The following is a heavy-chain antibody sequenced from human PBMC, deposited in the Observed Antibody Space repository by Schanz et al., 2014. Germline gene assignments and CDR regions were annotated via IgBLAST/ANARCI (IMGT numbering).Heavy chain of an antibody. V-gene: IGHV1-69*02. J-gene: IGHJ6*03. Sequence: QVQLVQSEAEVKKPGSSVKVSCKASGGTFSSYTISWVRQAPGQGLEWMGRIIPILGIANYAQNFQGRVTITADKSTSTASMELSSLRSEDTAVYYCAGTYCSSTSCYTGYYYMDVWGKGTTVTVSS. CDR2: IIPILGIA. CDR1: GGTFSSYT. D-gene: IGHD2-2*02. CDR3: AGTYCSSTSCYTGYYYMDV.